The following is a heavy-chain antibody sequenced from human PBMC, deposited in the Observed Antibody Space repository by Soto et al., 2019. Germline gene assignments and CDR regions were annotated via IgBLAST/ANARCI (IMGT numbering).Heavy chain of an antibody. CDR3: ASHYDMWSGYLSPVDY. J-gene: IGHJ4*01. D-gene: IGHD3-3*01. CDR2: IDTSGTKI. V-gene: IGHV3-11*01. Sequence: QVQLVESGGDLVKPGGSLRLSCAASGYTFSDDYMSWIRQAPGKGLEWISYIDTSGTKIYYADSVKGRFTITRDNAKNSLYLEMNSRRDEDTAVYYCASHYDMWSGYLSPVDYWGHGTLVTVSS. CDR1: GYTFSDDY.